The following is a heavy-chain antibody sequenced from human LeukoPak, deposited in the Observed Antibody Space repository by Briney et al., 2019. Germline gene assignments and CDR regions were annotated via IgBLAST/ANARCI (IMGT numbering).Heavy chain of an antibody. CDR1: GFTFSDYN. V-gene: IGHV3-48*02. J-gene: IGHJ4*02. D-gene: IGHD3-22*01. CDR3: ARYSSAYYSYYFDY. Sequence: PGGSLRLSCAASGFTFSDYNMNWVRQAPGKGLELVSYISSSSSPIYYADSVKGRFTISRDNAKNSLYLQMNSLRDDDTAVYYCARYSSAYYSYYFDYWGQGTLVTVSS. CDR2: ISSSSSPI.